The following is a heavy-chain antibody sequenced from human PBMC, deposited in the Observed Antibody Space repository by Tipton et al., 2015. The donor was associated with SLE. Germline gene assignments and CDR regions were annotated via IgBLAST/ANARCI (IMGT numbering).Heavy chain of an antibody. D-gene: IGHD2-15*01. CDR1: GGSISSSSYY. CDR3: ARSGCSGGSCYSRRNAFDI. CDR2: IYYSGST. J-gene: IGHJ3*02. Sequence: TLSLTCTVSGGSISSSSYYWGWIRQPPGKGLEWIGSIYYSGSTYYNPSLKSRVTISVDTSKNQFSLKLSSVTAADTAVYYCARSGCSGGSCYSRRNAFDIWGQGTMVTVSS. V-gene: IGHV4-39*07.